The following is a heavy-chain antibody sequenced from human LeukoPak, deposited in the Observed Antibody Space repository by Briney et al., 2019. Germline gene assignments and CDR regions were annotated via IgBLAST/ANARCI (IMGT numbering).Heavy chain of an antibody. CDR1: GGSVSSGSYY. CDR2: IYYSGST. J-gene: IGHJ4*02. D-gene: IGHD2-15*01. CDR3: ARQHCSGGSCYEVDY. V-gene: IGHV4-61*01. Sequence: PSETLSLTFTVPGGSVSSGSYYWSWIRQPPGKGLEWIGYIYYSGSTNYNPSLKSRVTISVDTSKNQFSLKLSSVTAADTAVYYCARQHCSGGSCYEVDYWGQGTLVTVSS.